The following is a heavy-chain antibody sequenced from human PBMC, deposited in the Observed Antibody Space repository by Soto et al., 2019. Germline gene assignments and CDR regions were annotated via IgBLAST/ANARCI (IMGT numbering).Heavy chain of an antibody. J-gene: IGHJ5*02. CDR1: GGSFSGYY. CDR3: ARAKNTMVRGVIRFNWFDP. V-gene: IGHV4-34*01. Sequence: PSETLSLTCAVYGGSFSGYYWSWIRQPPGKGLEWIGEINHSGSTNYNPSLKSRVTISVDTSKNQFSLKLSSVTAADTAVYYCARAKNTMVRGVIRFNWFDPWGQGTLVTVS. D-gene: IGHD3-10*01. CDR2: INHSGST.